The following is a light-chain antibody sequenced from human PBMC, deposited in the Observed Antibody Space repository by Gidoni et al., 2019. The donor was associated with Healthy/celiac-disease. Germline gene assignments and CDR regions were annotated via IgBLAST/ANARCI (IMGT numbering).Light chain of an antibody. Sequence: EIVLTQSPGTLSLSPGERATLSCRASQSVSSSYLAWYQQKPGQAPRLLIDGASSRATGIPDRFSSSGSGTDFTLTISRLEPEDFAVYYCQQYGSSLTWTFGQGTKVEIK. CDR1: QSVSSSY. CDR2: GAS. CDR3: QQYGSSLTWT. V-gene: IGKV3-20*01. J-gene: IGKJ1*01.